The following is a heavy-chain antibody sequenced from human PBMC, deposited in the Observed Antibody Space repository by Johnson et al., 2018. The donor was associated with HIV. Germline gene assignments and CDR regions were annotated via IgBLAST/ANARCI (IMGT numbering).Heavy chain of an antibody. V-gene: IGHV3-30*02. CDR3: ATSQLALPPGVFDI. J-gene: IGHJ3*02. D-gene: IGHD6-6*01. Sequence: QVQLVESGGGVVQPGGSLRLSCAASGFTFSSYGMHWVRQAPGTGLEWVAFIRFDGSNKYYTDSVQGRFTISRDNSKNTLYLQMNSLRAEDTAVYYCATSQLALPPGVFDIWGQGTMVTVSS. CDR1: GFTFSSYG. CDR2: IRFDGSNK.